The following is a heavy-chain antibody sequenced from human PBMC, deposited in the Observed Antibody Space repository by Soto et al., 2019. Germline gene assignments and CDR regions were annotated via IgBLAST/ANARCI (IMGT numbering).Heavy chain of an antibody. CDR2: IYYSGST. CDR1: GGSIGSGGYY. Sequence: KTXETLSLTCTVSGGSIGSGGYYWSWIRQHPGKGLEWIGYIYYSGSTYYNPSLKSRVTISVDTSKNQFSLKLSSVTAADTAVYYCARDGRSGYLFWGQGTLVTVSS. D-gene: IGHD3-3*01. V-gene: IGHV4-31*03. J-gene: IGHJ4*02. CDR3: ARDGRSGYLF.